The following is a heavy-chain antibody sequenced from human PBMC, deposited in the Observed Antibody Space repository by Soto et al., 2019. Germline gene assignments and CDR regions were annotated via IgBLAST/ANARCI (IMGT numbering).Heavy chain of an antibody. CDR3: ARDLAAGDL. Sequence: QAHLVQSGAEVREPGASVKVSCRTSGYTFINYYIHWVRQAPGHGLEWMAIINPMSGATNYAQKFQGRITLTMDTSTTTVYMEVSSLTSEDTAGYYCARDLAAGDLWGQGTLVTVSS. J-gene: IGHJ4*02. D-gene: IGHD2-21*01. V-gene: IGHV1-46*01. CDR1: GYTFINYY. CDR2: INPMSGAT.